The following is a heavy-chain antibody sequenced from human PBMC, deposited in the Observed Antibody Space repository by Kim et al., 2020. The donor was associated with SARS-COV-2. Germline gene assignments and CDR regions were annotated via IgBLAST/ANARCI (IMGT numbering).Heavy chain of an antibody. V-gene: IGHV3-33*08. CDR2: IWYDGSNN. CDR1: GFIFSTYG. D-gene: IGHD2-2*02. Sequence: GGSLRLSCAPSGFIFSTYGMHWVRQAPGKGLEWVATIWYDGSNNYYPDSVKGGFTVSRDNSKNTLYLQMNSLRAEDTAVYYCVRGYCGTATCYTGGTYFDYWGRGTLVTVSS. CDR3: VRGYCGTATCYTGGTYFDY. J-gene: IGHJ4*02.